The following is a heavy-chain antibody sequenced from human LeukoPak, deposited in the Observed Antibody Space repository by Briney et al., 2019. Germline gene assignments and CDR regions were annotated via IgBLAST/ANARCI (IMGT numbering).Heavy chain of an antibody. CDR1: GFSVSTTGVG. CDR3: AHTGYADYAFDY. CDR2: IYWNDEK. Sequence: KVSGPTLVNPTQTLTLTCTFSGFSVSTTGVGVGWIRQPPGKALEWLALIYWNDEKRYSPSLKTRLTIIKDTSKNQVVLTMTNMDPVDTATYYCAHTGYADYAFDYWGQGTLVTVSS. D-gene: IGHD4-17*01. J-gene: IGHJ4*02. V-gene: IGHV2-5*01.